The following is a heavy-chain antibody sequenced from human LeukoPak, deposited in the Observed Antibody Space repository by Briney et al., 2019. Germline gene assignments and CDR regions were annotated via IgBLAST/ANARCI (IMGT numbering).Heavy chain of an antibody. Sequence: GGSLRLSCAASGFTFSTSWMSWVRQAPGKGLEWVANIKEDGSEKWYMDSVKGRFTISRDNAMNSLYLQMNSLRAEDTAVYYCARDPNYSGYDTPRLKSFDYWGQGTLVTVSS. J-gene: IGHJ4*02. V-gene: IGHV3-7*01. CDR3: ARDPNYSGYDTPRLKSFDY. D-gene: IGHD5-12*01. CDR2: IKEDGSEK. CDR1: GFTFSTSW.